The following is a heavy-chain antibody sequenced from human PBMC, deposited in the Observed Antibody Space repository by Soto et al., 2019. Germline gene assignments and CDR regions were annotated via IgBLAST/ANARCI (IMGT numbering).Heavy chain of an antibody. V-gene: IGHV5-51*01. CDR2: IYPGDSDT. D-gene: IGHD3-22*01. J-gene: IGHJ6*02. CDR1: GYSFTSYW. CDR3: ARREYYYDSSGYPPAGMDV. Sequence: PGESLKISCKGSGYSFTSYWIGWVRHMPGKGLEWMGIIYPGDSDTRYSPSFQGQVTISADKSISTAYLQWSSLKASDTAMYYCARREYYYDSSGYPPAGMDVWGQGTTVTVSS.